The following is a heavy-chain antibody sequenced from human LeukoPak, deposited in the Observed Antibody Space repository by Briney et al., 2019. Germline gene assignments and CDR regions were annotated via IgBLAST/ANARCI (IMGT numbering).Heavy chain of an antibody. V-gene: IGHV3-48*03. CDR3: ARDYYDSSGRFDY. CDR2: ISSSGSTI. CDR1: GFTFSSYE. J-gene: IGHJ4*02. D-gene: IGHD3-22*01. Sequence: PGGPLRLSCAASGFTFSSYEMNWVRQAPGKGLEWLSYISSSGSTIYYADSVKGRFTISRDNAKNSLYLQMNSLRAEDTAVYYCARDYYDSSGRFDYWGQGTLVTVSS.